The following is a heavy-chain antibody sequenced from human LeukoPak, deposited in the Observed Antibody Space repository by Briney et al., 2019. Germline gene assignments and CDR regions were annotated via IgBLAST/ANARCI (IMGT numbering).Heavy chain of an antibody. CDR2: IKSDGSSI. Sequence: GGSLRLSCSASGFTFSGYWMHWVRQPPGKGLVWVSRIKSDGSSISYADAVKGRFTVSRNNAKNTLHLQMHSLSADDPAVYYCAKGVSGVGLPVHLDYWGQGTLVTVSS. D-gene: IGHD1-26*01. CDR1: GFTFSGYW. J-gene: IGHJ4*02. V-gene: IGHV3-74*01. CDR3: AKGVSGVGLPVHLDY.